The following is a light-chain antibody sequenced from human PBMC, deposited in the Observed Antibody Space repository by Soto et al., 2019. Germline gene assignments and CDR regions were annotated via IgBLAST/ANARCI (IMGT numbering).Light chain of an antibody. CDR1: SSDVGAYDY. V-gene: IGLV2-8*01. CDR3: SSFAGSNNFPYV. CDR2: EIN. Sequence: QSVLTQPPSASGSPGQSVTISCTGTSSDVGAYDYVSWYQQHPVKAPKLMIYEINKRPSGVPDRFSGSKSGNTASLTVSGLQAEDEADYYCSSFAGSNNFPYVFGTGTKVTVL. J-gene: IGLJ1*01.